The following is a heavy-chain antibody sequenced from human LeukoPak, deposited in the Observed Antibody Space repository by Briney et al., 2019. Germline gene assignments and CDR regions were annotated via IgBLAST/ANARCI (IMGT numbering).Heavy chain of an antibody. CDR3: AREGLWFGERYYYGMDV. CDR2: IYYSGST. J-gene: IGHJ6*02. CDR1: GGSISSYY. D-gene: IGHD3-10*01. V-gene: IGHV4-59*01. Sequence: PSETLSLTCTVSGGSISSYYWSWIRQPPGKGLEWIGYIYYSGSTNYNPSLKSRVTISVDTSKNQFSLKLSSVTAADTAVYYCAREGLWFGERYYYGMDVWGQGTTVTVSS.